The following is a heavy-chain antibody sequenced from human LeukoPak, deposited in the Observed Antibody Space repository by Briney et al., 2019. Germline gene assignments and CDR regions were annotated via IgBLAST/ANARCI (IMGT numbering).Heavy chain of an antibody. J-gene: IGHJ3*02. CDR1: GYSFTSYW. CDR2: IYPGDSDT. Sequence: GESLKISCKGSGYSFTSYWIGWVRQMPGKGLEWMGIIYPGDSDTSYSPSFQGQVTISADKSISTAYLQWSSLKASDTAMYYCARPSDCGGDCYGAFDIWGQGTMVTVSS. V-gene: IGHV5-51*01. D-gene: IGHD2-21*01. CDR3: ARPSDCGGDCYGAFDI.